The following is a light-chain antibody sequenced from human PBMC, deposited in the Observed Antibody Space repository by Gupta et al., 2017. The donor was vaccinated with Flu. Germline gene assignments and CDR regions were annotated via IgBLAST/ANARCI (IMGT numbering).Light chain of an antibody. V-gene: IGKV4-1*01. J-gene: IGKJ5*01. CDR1: QSVLYSSNNKNY. Sequence: DIVMTQSPDSLAVSLGERATMNCKSSQSVLYSSNNKNYLAWYQHKPGQPPKLLIYWASTRESGVPDRFSGSGSGTDFTLTISSRQAEDVAVYYCQQYYGTPPITFGPGTRLEIK. CDR2: WAS. CDR3: QQYYGTPPIT.